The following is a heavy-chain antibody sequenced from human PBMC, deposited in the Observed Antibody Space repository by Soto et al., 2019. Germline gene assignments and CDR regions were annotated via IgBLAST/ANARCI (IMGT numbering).Heavy chain of an antibody. CDR1: GGSISGGGYS. CDR3: ARVPSP. V-gene: IGHV4-30-2*01. Sequence: PSETLCLTCAVSGGSISGGGYSWSWIRQPPGKGLEWIGYIYHSGSTYYNPSLKSRVTISVDRSKNQFSLKLSSVTAADTAVYYCARVPSPWGQETLVTGSS. J-gene: IGHJ5*02. CDR2: IYHSGST.